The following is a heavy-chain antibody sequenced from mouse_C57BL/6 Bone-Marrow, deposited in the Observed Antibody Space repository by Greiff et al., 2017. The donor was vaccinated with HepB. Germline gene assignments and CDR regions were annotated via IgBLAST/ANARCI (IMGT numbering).Heavy chain of an antibody. CDR2: IDPNSGGT. CDR1: GYTFTSYW. J-gene: IGHJ4*01. D-gene: IGHD1-1*01. CDR3: ARAASRYYSGSSPFAMDY. Sequence: QVQLQQPGAELVKPGASVKLSCKASGYTFTSYWMHWVKQRPGRGLEWIGRIDPNSGGTKYNEKFKSKATLTVDKPSSTAYMQLSSLTSEDSAVYYSARAASRYYSGSSPFAMDYWGQGTSVTVSS. V-gene: IGHV1-72*01.